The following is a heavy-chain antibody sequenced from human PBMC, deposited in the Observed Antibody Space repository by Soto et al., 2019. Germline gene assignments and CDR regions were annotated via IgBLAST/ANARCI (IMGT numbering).Heavy chain of an antibody. J-gene: IGHJ4*02. CDR1: GFTFSSYA. CDR2: ISYDGSNK. CDR3: ASPDYGDDYFDY. Sequence: GGSLRLSCAASGFTFSSYAMHWVRQAPGKGLEWVAVISYDGSNKYYADSVKGRFTISRDNSKNTLYLQMNSLRAEDTAVYYWASPDYGDDYFDYWGQGTLVTVSS. D-gene: IGHD4-17*01. V-gene: IGHV3-30*04.